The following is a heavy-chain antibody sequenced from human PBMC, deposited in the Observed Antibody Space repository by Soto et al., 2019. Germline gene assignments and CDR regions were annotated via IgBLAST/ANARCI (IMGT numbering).Heavy chain of an antibody. CDR3: ARASVTTPLVDY. V-gene: IGHV4-30-4*01. Sequence: SETLSLTCTVSGGSISSGDYYWSWIRQPPGKGLEWIGYIYYSGSTYYNPSLKSRVTISVDTSKNQFSLKLSSVTAADTAVYYCARASVTTPLVDYWGQGTLVTVSS. CDR2: IYYSGST. D-gene: IGHD4-17*01. CDR1: GGSISSGDYY. J-gene: IGHJ4*02.